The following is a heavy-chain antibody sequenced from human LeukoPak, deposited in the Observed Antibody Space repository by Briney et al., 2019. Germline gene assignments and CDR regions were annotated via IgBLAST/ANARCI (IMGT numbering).Heavy chain of an antibody. J-gene: IGHJ4*02. V-gene: IGHV1-2*06. Sequence: ASVKVSCKTSGYSFTGYYIHWVRQAPGQGLEWMGRINPNSGGPNYGQKFHGTVTMTRDTSISTAYLELSNLRSDDTAAYYCVRGYSYGFYFDYWGQGSLVTVSS. CDR1: GYSFTGYY. CDR2: INPNSGGP. D-gene: IGHD5-18*01. CDR3: VRGYSYGFYFDY.